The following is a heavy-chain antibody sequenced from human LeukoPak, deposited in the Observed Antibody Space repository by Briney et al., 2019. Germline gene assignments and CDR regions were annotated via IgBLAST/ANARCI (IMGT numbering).Heavy chain of an antibody. Sequence: ASVKVSCKASGGTFSSYTISWVRQAPGQGLEWMGRIIPILGIANYAQKFQGRVTVTADKSTSTAYMELSSLRSEDTAVYYCARESGVYDFWSGYFFTAWGQGTLVTVSS. CDR3: ARESGVYDFWSGYFFTA. D-gene: IGHD3-3*01. V-gene: IGHV1-69*04. J-gene: IGHJ5*02. CDR2: IIPILGIA. CDR1: GGTFSSYT.